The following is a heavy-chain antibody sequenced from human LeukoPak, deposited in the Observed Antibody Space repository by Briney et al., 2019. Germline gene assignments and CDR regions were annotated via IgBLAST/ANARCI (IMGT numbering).Heavy chain of an antibody. CDR1: GFTFSSYA. CDR2: ISGSGGST. J-gene: IGHJ4*02. V-gene: IGHV3-23*01. CDR3: ARLMVTDGDGQNSDY. Sequence: GGSLRLSCAASGFTFSSYAMSWVRQAPGKGLEWVSGISGSGGSTYYADSVKGRFTISRDNSKNTLYLQMNSLRAEDTAVYYCARLMVTDGDGQNSDYWGQGTLVTVSS. D-gene: IGHD2-21*02.